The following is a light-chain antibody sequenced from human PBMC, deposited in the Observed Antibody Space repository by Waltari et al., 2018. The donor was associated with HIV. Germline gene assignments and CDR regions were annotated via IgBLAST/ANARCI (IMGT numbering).Light chain of an antibody. CDR1: ALPKQY. CDR3: QSADSSGTWV. CDR2: KDT. Sequence: SYELTQPPSVSVSPGQTARITCSGDALPKQYAYWYHQKPGQAPGLVMYKDTERPSGIPGRFSGSSSGTTVTLTISGVQAEDEADYYCQSADSSGTWVFGGGTKLTVL. J-gene: IGLJ3*02. V-gene: IGLV3-25*03.